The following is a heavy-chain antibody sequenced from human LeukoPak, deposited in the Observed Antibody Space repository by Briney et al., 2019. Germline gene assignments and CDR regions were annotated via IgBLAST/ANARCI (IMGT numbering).Heavy chain of an antibody. D-gene: IGHD2-15*01. V-gene: IGHV4-31*03. J-gene: IGHJ5*02. CDR3: AREEAIVTFGIGRSAHNWFDP. Sequence: SETLSLTCTVSGGSISSGGYYWSWIRQHPGKGLEWIGYIYYSGSTYYNPSLKSRVTISVDTSKNQFSLKLSSVTAADTAIYYCAREEAIVTFGIGRSAHNWFDPWGQGTLVTVSS. CDR2: IYYSGST. CDR1: GGSISSGGYY.